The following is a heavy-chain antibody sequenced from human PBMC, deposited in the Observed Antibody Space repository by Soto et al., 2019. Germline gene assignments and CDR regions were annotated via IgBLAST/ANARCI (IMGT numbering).Heavy chain of an antibody. CDR1: GYSFTSYW. Sequence: GESLKISGKGSGYSFTSYWIGWVRQMPGKGLEWMGIIYPGDSDTRYSPSFQGQVTISADKSISTAYLQWSSLKASDTAMYYCARLGDSGSYYPYYYYGMDVWGQGTTVTVSS. D-gene: IGHD1-26*01. CDR3: ARLGDSGSYYPYYYYGMDV. CDR2: IYPGDSDT. J-gene: IGHJ6*02. V-gene: IGHV5-51*01.